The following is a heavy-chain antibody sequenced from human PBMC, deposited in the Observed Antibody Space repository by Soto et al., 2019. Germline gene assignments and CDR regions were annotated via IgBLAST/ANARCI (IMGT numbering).Heavy chain of an antibody. V-gene: IGHV3-48*01. CDR2: ISSSSRTI. CDR3: ARDSVGSGSYYLFDP. Sequence: PGGSLRLSCVASGFTFSAYSMNWVRQAPGKGLEWVSYISSSSRTIYYADSVKGRLTISRDNAKNSLYLQMSSLRAEDTAVYYCARDSVGSGSYYLFDPWGQGT. CDR1: GFTFSAYS. J-gene: IGHJ5*02. D-gene: IGHD3-10*01.